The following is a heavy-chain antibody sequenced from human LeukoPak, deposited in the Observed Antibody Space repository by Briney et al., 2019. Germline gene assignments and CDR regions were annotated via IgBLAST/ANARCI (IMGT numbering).Heavy chain of an antibody. V-gene: IGHV3-43*01. D-gene: IGHD2-2*01. Sequence: GGSLRLSCAASGFTFDDYTMHGVRQAPGKGLEWVSLISWDGGSTYYADSVKGRFTISRDNSKNSLYLQMNSLRTEDTALYYCAKARYCSSTSCPDNWFDPWGQGTLVTVSS. CDR1: GFTFDDYT. J-gene: IGHJ5*02. CDR2: ISWDGGST. CDR3: AKARYCSSTSCPDNWFDP.